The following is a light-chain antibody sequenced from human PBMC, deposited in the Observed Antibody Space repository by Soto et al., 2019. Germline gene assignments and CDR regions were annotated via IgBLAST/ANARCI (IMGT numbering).Light chain of an antibody. J-gene: IGLJ3*02. CDR1: SSDVGGYNY. CDR2: HVT. Sequence: QSALTQPRSVSGSPGQSVTISCTGTSSDVGGYNYISWYQLHPGKAPKLMISHVTKRPSGVPDRFSGSKSGNTASLAISGLQAEDEADYYCCSYAGSHTWVFGGGTKVTVL. CDR3: CSYAGSHTWV. V-gene: IGLV2-11*01.